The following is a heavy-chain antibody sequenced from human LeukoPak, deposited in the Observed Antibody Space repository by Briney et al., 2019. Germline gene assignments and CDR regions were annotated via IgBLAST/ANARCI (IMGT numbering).Heavy chain of an antibody. Sequence: SETLSLTCTVSGGSINNSYWSWIRQPPGKGLEYIGYIYYSGSTNYNPSLKSRATISVDTSKNQFSLKLSSVTAADTAVYYCARGVAAAGSQWFDPWGQGTLVTVSS. D-gene: IGHD6-13*01. CDR3: ARGVAAAGSQWFDP. V-gene: IGHV4-59*08. CDR1: GGSINNSY. CDR2: IYYSGST. J-gene: IGHJ5*02.